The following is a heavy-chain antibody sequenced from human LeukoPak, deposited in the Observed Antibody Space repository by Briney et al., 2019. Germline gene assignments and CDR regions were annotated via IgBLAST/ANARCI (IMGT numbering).Heavy chain of an antibody. V-gene: IGHV4-59*01. CDR1: GGSISSYY. J-gene: IGHJ5*02. Sequence: PSETLSLTCTVSGGSISSYYWSWIRQPPGKGLKWIGNIYYSGYTTYSPSLRSRVTISVDTSKNQFSLKLSSVTAADTAVYYCARARWEGLDPWGQGTLVTVSS. CDR2: IYYSGYT. CDR3: ARARWEGLDP. D-gene: IGHD1-26*01.